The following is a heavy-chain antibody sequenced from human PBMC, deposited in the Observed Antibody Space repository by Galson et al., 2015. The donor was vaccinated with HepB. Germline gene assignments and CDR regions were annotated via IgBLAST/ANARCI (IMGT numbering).Heavy chain of an antibody. CDR3: VKESGIPQYGAYFDY. CDR2: ISSDGGTQ. V-gene: IGHV3-30*18. Sequence: SLRLPCAASGFILSNYGMQWVRQPPGRGLQWVAVISSDGGTQYYADSVKGRFTISRDTSKNMLPLQMNSLRPEDTAVYYCVKESGIPQYGAYFDYWGQGALVTVSS. CDR1: GFILSNYG. D-gene: IGHD4/OR15-4a*01. J-gene: IGHJ4*02.